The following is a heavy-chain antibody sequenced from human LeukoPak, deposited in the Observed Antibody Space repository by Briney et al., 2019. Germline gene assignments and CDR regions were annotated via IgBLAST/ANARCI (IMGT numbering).Heavy chain of an antibody. CDR1: GGTFSSYA. CDR2: IIPIFGTA. D-gene: IGHD5-24*01. V-gene: IGHV1-69*13. CDR3: ARSQVEMATNGYYYYYMDV. J-gene: IGHJ6*03. Sequence: GASVKVSCKASGGTFSSYAISWVRQAPGQGLEWMGGIIPIFGTANYAQKFQGRVTITADESTSTAYMELSSLRSEDTAVYYCARSQVEMATNGYYYYYMDVWGKGTTVTISS.